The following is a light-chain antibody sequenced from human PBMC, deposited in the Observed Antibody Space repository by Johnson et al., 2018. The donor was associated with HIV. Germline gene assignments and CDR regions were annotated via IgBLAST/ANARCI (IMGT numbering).Light chain of an antibody. Sequence: QSVLTQPPSVSAAPGQKVTISCSGSSSNIGNNYVSWYQQLPGTAPTLLIYENNKRPSGIPDRFSGSKSGTSATLGFTVRRPGDEADYYCGTWDSSLSAGGVFGTGTKVTVL. CDR1: SSNIGNNY. J-gene: IGLJ1*01. CDR2: ENN. CDR3: GTWDSSLSAGGV. V-gene: IGLV1-51*02.